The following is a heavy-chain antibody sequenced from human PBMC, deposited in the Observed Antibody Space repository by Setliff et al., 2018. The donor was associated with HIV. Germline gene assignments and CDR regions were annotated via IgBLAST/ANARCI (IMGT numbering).Heavy chain of an antibody. V-gene: IGHV4-34*01. CDR3: ARGRGPVGGDAIDI. J-gene: IGHJ3*02. D-gene: IGHD3-16*01. CDR1: GETFNGYF. Sequence: PSETLSLTCAVYGETFNGYFWTWIRQSPGKGLEWIGELNHSGNINQNPSLRSGFTLSVDTSKNQFSLTLNSVTAADTAVYYCARGRGPVGGDAIDIWGQGTMVTVSS. CDR2: LNHSGNI.